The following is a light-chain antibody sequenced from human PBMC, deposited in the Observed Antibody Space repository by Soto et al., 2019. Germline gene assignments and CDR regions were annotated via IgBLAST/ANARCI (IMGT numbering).Light chain of an antibody. Sequence: QSVLTQPASVSGSPGQSITISCAGTGGDVGAYNYVSWYQQHPGKAPKLMIYEVFRRPSGISNRFSGSKSGNAASLTISTLQAEGEAEYYCSSYTTSSTVVFGGGTQLTVL. CDR2: EVF. J-gene: IGLJ3*02. CDR1: GGDVGAYNY. CDR3: SSYTTSSTVV. V-gene: IGLV2-14*01.